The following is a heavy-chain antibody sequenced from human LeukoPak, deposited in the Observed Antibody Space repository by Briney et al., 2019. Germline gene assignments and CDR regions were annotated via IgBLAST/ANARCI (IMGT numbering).Heavy chain of an antibody. CDR3: ARGGGLDV. CDR1: GFSFSSYG. J-gene: IGHJ6*02. Sequence: GGSLRLSCAASGFSFSSYGMSWVRQAPGKGLEWVSAISGSGGSTYYADSVKGRFTISRDNAKNSLYLQMSNLRAEDTAVYFCARGGGLDVWGQGATVTVSS. V-gene: IGHV3-23*01. D-gene: IGHD3-16*01. CDR2: ISGSGGST.